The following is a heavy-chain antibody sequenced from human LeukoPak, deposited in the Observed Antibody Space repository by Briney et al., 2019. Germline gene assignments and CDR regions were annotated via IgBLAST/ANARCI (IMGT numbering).Heavy chain of an antibody. D-gene: IGHD3-10*01. CDR2: IYHSGST. CDR1: GGSISSGGYS. V-gene: IGHV4-30-2*01. Sequence: SQTLSLTCAVSGGSISSGGYSWSWIRQPPGKGLEWIGYIYHSGSTYYNPSLKSRVTISVDRSKNQFSLKLSSVTAADTAVYYCARGYYYGSLSGMYVWGKGTTVTVSS. J-gene: IGHJ6*04. CDR3: ARGYYYGSLSGMYV.